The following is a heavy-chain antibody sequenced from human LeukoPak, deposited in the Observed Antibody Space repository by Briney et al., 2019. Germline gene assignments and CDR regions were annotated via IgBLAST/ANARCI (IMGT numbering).Heavy chain of an antibody. J-gene: IGHJ5*02. D-gene: IGHD6-6*01. CDR2: INHSGST. V-gene: IGHV4-34*01. Sequence: SETLSLTCAVYGGSFSGYYWSWIRQPPGKGLEWIGEINHSGSTNYNPSLKSRVTISVDTSKNQFSLKLSSVTAADTAVYYCARRKGIAAQHAPRRVRFNWFDPWGQGTLVTVSS. CDR3: ARRKGIAAQHAPRRVRFNWFDP. CDR1: GGSFSGYY.